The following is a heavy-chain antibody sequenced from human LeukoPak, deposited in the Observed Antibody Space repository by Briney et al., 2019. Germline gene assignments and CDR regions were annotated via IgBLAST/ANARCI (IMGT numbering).Heavy chain of an antibody. D-gene: IGHD3-3*01. CDR1: GGTFSSYT. CDR2: IIPILGIA. J-gene: IGHJ3*02. V-gene: IGHV1-69*04. CDR3: ARDKHHVLRCLEWLPPGAFDI. Sequence: SVKVSCKASGGTFSSYTISWVRQAPGQGVEWMGRIIPILGIANYAQKFQGRVTIIADKSTSTAYMELSSLRSEDTAVYYCARDKHHVLRCLEWLPPGAFDIWGRGTMVTVSS.